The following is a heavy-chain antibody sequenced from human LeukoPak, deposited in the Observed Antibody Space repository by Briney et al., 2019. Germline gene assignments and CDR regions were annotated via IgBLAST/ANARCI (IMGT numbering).Heavy chain of an antibody. J-gene: IGHJ4*02. CDR1: GFTFSSHE. Sequence: GGSLRLSCAASGFTFSSHEMNWVRQAPGKGLEWVSYISSSGSTIYYADSVKGRFTISRDNAKNSLYLQMNSLRAEDTAVYYCARDPRSYSGSYNFDYWGQGTLVTVSS. V-gene: IGHV3-48*03. D-gene: IGHD1-26*01. CDR2: ISSSGSTI. CDR3: ARDPRSYSGSYNFDY.